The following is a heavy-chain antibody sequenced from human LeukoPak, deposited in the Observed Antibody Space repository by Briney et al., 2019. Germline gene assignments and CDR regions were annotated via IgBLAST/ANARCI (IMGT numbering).Heavy chain of an antibody. V-gene: IGHV3-23*01. CDR2: ISGSGGST. D-gene: IGHD2-15*01. CDR1: GFTFSSYW. Sequence: GPLRLSCAASGFTFSSYWMSWVRQAPGKGLEWVSAISGSGGSTYYADSVKGRFTISRDNSKNTLYLQMNSLRAEDTAVYYCAKDRDVGYCSGGSCYGGYYYYGMDVWGQGTTVTVSS. CDR3: AKDRDVGYCSGGSCYGGYYYYGMDV. J-gene: IGHJ6*02.